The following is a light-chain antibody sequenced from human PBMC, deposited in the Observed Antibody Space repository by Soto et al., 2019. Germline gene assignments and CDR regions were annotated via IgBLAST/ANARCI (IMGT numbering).Light chain of an antibody. CDR1: QSVSSY. Sequence: EIVLTQSPATLSLSPGERATLSCRASQSVSSYLAWYQQNPGQAPRLLIYDASNRATGIPARFSGSGSGTDFTLTISSLEPEDFAVYYCQQRSNWPFLTFGGGTKVEIK. V-gene: IGKV3-11*01. J-gene: IGKJ4*01. CDR3: QQRSNWPFLT. CDR2: DAS.